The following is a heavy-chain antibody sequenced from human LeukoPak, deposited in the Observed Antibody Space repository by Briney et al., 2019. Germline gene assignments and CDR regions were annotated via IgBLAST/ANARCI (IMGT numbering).Heavy chain of an antibody. CDR2: ISYDGSNK. CDR3: ARAGTEPPYCGGDCLGADQKLPQNYYYYYGMDV. Sequence: GGSLRLSCAASGFTFSSYAMHWVRQAPGKGLEWVAVISYDGSNKYYADSVKGRFTISRDNSKNTLYLQMNSLRAEDTAVYYCARAGTEPPYCGGDCLGADQKLPQNYYYYYGMDVWGQGTTVTVSS. D-gene: IGHD2-21*02. J-gene: IGHJ6*02. CDR1: GFTFSSYA. V-gene: IGHV3-30-3*01.